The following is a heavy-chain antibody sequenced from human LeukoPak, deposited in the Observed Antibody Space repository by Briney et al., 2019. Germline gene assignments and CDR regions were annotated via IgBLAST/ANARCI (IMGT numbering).Heavy chain of an antibody. CDR3: ARDSEDGVDI. V-gene: IGHV3-20*04. Sequence: RSGGSLRLSCAASRFTFDEYGMSWVRQAPGKGLEWVSGINWNGGSTGYADSVKGRFTISRDNAKNSLYLQMNSLKAEDTALYYCARDSEDGVDIWGQGTMVTVSS. CDR2: INWNGGST. D-gene: IGHD5-24*01. J-gene: IGHJ3*02. CDR1: RFTFDEYG.